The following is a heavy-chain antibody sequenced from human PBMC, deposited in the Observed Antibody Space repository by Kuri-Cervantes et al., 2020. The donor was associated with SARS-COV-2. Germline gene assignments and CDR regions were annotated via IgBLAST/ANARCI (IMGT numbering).Heavy chain of an antibody. CDR2: IKEDGSGQ. J-gene: IGHJ6*03. D-gene: IGHD3-3*01. CDR1: GLISINFW. CDR3: ARRYTDVLGFLEWPGKTQYYYYIDV. V-gene: IGHV3-7*03. Sequence: GGSLRLSCAASGLISINFWMNWVRQAPGKGLEWVAKIKEDGSGQYYVDSVKGRFTISRDNAKNTLYLQMNSLRAEDTAVYYCARRYTDVLGFLEWPGKTQYYYYIDVWGKGTTVTVSS.